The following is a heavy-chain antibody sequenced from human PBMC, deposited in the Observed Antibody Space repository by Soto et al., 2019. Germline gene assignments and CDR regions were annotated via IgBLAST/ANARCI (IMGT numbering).Heavy chain of an antibody. J-gene: IGHJ4*02. V-gene: IGHV3-11*06. CDR3: AGDLSLPGIAAAEDYFDY. D-gene: IGHD6-13*01. CDR2: ISSSSSYT. CDR1: GFTFSDYY. Sequence: GGSLRLSCAASGFTFSDYYMSWIRQAPGKGLEWVSYISSSSSYTNYADSVKGRFTISRDNAKNSLYLQMNSLRAEDTAVYYCAGDLSLPGIAAAEDYFDYWGQGTLVTVSS.